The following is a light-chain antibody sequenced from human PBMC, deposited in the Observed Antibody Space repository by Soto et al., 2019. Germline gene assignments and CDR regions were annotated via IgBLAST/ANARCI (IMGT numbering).Light chain of an antibody. Sequence: AVQITQFPSSLSSSVPDRFTISCGASQGIRRDIAWYQQRPGTVPKLLIFGASNLQSAVPSRFSGSGSGTDFTLTISSLQPEDFATYYCLQDYSYPRTFGQGTKVDIK. CDR3: LQDYSYPRT. CDR1: QGIRRD. V-gene: IGKV1-6*01. J-gene: IGKJ1*01. CDR2: GAS.